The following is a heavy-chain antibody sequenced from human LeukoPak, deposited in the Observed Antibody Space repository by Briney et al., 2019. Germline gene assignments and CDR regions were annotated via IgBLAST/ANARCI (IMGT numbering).Heavy chain of an antibody. Sequence: SETLSLTCTVSGGSISSYYWSWIRQPPGKGLEWIGYIYYSGSTNYNPSLKSRVTISVDTSKNQFSLKLSSVTAADTAMYFCAREEMPGKFDYWGQGILVTVSS. CDR3: AREEMPGKFDY. J-gene: IGHJ4*02. CDR1: GGSISSYY. V-gene: IGHV4-59*01. D-gene: IGHD5-24*01. CDR2: IYYSGST.